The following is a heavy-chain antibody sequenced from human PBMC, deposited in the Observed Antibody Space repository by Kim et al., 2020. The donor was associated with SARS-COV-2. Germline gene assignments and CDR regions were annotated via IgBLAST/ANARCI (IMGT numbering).Heavy chain of an antibody. CDR1: DFSLNSYW. CDR2: ITQDGSVM. CDR3: AREGLPWAFDI. J-gene: IGHJ3*02. V-gene: IGHV3-7*05. Sequence: GGSLRLSCEASDFSLNSYWMDWVRQAPGKGLECVANITQDGSVMYYVESVKGRFTISRDNTKNALFLQMNSLRADDTAIYYCAREGLPWAFDIWGQGTVVTVSS.